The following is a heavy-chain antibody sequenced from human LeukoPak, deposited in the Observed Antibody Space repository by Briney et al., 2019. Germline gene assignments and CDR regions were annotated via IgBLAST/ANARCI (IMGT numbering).Heavy chain of an antibody. J-gene: IGHJ5*02. CDR3: ARNDYGDYDNWFDP. Sequence: ASVNVSCKASGYTFTNYGIHWVRQAPGQGLEWMGWISAYNGNTNYAQKLQGRVTMTTDTSTSTAYMELRSLRSDDTAVYYCARNDYGDYDNWFDPWGQGTLVTVSS. CDR2: ISAYNGNT. D-gene: IGHD4-17*01. CDR1: GYTFTNYG. V-gene: IGHV1-18*01.